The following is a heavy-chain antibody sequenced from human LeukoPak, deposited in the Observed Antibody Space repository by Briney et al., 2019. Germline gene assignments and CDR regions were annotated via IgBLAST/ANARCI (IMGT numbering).Heavy chain of an antibody. CDR3: AKDGSRGDYDNTIDY. J-gene: IGHJ4*02. CDR2: ISWNSGSI. V-gene: IGHV3-9*01. D-gene: IGHD4-17*01. Sequence: GGSLRLSCAASGFTFDDYAMHWVRQAPGKGLEWVSGISWNSGSIGYADSVKGRFTISRDNAKNSLYLQMNSLRAEDTALYYCAKDGSRGDYDNTIDYWGQGTLVTVSS. CDR1: GFTFDDYA.